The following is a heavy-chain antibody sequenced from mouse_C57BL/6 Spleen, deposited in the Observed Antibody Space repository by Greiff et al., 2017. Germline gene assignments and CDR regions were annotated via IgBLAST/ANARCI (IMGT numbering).Heavy chain of an antibody. J-gene: IGHJ3*01. CDR2: ISYSGST. CDR3: ARDGYYYGSSYLFAY. Sequence: EVKLLESGPGMVKPSQSLSLTCTVTGYSITSGYDWHWIRHFPGNKLEWMGYISYSGSTNYNPSLKSRISITHDTSKNHFFLKLNSVTTEDTATYYCARDGYYYGSSYLFAYWGQGTLVTVSA. D-gene: IGHD1-1*01. V-gene: IGHV3-1*01. CDR1: GYSITSGYD.